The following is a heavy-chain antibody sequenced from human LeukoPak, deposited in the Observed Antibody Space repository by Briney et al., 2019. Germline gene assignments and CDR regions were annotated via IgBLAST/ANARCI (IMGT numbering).Heavy chain of an antibody. D-gene: IGHD6-13*01. CDR3: ARERVGSSWYGYYYMDV. CDR2: IYYSGST. V-gene: IGHV4-59*01. CDR1: GGSISSYY. Sequence: SETLSLTCTVSGGSISSYYWSWIRQPPGKGLEWIGYIYYSGSTNYNPSLKSRVTISVDTSKNQFSLKLSSVTAEDTAVYYCARERVGSSWYGYYYMDVWGKGTTVTVSS. J-gene: IGHJ6*03.